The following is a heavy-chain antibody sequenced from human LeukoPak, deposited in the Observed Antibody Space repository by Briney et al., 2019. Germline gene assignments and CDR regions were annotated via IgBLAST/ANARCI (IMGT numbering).Heavy chain of an antibody. Sequence: GGSLRLSCAASGFTFSTYAMSWVRQAPGKGLEWVSTISVSGGSTYYADSVKGRFTISRDNSKNTLYLQMNSLRAEDTAVYYCAKVWSYCLDHWGQGTLVTVSS. CDR2: ISVSGGST. V-gene: IGHV3-23*01. D-gene: IGHD3-10*01. CDR1: GFTFSTYA. J-gene: IGHJ4*02. CDR3: AKVWSYCLDH.